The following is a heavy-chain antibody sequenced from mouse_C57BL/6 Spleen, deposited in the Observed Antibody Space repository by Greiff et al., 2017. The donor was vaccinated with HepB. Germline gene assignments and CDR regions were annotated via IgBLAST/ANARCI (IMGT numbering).Heavy chain of an antibody. CDR1: GFTFSDYG. Sequence: VQRVESGGGLVKPGGSLKLSCAASGFTFSDYGMHWVRQAPEKGLEWVAYISSGSSTIYYADTVKGRFTISRDNAKNTLFLQMTSLRSEDTAMYYCAKKNYGSSDYAMDSWGQGTSVTVSS. J-gene: IGHJ4*01. CDR2: ISSGSSTI. CDR3: AKKNYGSSDYAMDS. V-gene: IGHV5-17*01. D-gene: IGHD1-1*01.